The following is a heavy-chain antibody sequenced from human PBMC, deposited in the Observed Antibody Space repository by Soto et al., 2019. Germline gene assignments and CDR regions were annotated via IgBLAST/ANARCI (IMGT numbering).Heavy chain of an antibody. CDR2: IYYSGST. V-gene: IGHV4-59*12. CDR3: ARVKQGGDFDY. J-gene: IGHJ4*02. CDR1: GGSISSYY. Sequence: SETLSLTCTVSGGSISSYYWSWIRQPPGKGLEWIGYIYYSGSTNYNPSLKSRVTISVDRSKNQFSLKLSSVTAADTAVYYCARVKQGGDFDYWGQGTLVTVSS. D-gene: IGHD6-13*01.